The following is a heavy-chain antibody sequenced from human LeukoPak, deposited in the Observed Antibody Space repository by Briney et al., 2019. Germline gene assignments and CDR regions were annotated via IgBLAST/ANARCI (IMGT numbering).Heavy chain of an antibody. CDR3: ARGTPGYDSSGYSDY. J-gene: IGHJ4*02. CDR1: GYMFTTYY. V-gene: IGHV1-2*02. D-gene: IGHD3-22*01. Sequence: ASVKVSCKTSGYMFTTYYPHWVRQAPGQGLEWMGWINPHSGGTNYAQKFQGRVTMTRDTSISTVYMELSRLRSDDTAVYYCARGTPGYDSSGYSDYWGQGTLVTVSS. CDR2: INPHSGGT.